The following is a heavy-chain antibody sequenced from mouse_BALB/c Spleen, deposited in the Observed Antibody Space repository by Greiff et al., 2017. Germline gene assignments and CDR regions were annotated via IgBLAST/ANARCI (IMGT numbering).Heavy chain of an antibody. Sequence: VKLQESAAELARPGASVKMSCKASGYTFTSYTMHWVKQRPGQGLEWIGYINPSSGYTEYNQKFKDKTTLTADKSSSTAYMQLSSLTSEDSAVYYCARRRVYDYDQRYFDYWGQGTTLTVSS. CDR3: ARRRVYDYDQRYFDY. J-gene: IGHJ2*01. V-gene: IGHV1-4*02. CDR2: INPSSGYT. D-gene: IGHD2-4*01. CDR1: GYTFTSYT.